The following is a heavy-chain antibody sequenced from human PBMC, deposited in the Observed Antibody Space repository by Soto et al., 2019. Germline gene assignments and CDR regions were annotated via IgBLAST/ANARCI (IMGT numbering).Heavy chain of an antibody. CDR2: IKQDGSEK. D-gene: IGHD3-3*01. Sequence: GGSLRLSCAASGFTFSSYWMRWVRQAPGKGLEWVANIKQDGSEKYYADSVKGRFTISRDNAKNSLYLQMNSLRAEDTAVYYCARGGRWTGIIWSGYYSVDYWGQGTLVTVSS. J-gene: IGHJ4*02. CDR3: ARGGRWTGIIWSGYYSVDY. V-gene: IGHV3-7*01. CDR1: GFTFSSYW.